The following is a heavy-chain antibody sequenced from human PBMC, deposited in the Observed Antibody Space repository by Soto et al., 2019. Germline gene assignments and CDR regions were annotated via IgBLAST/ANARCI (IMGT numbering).Heavy chain of an antibody. V-gene: IGHV3-21*01. Sequence: ALRLSCAASGFTFSSYSMNWVRQAPGKGLEWVSSISSSSSYIYYADSVKGRFTISRDNAKNSLYLQMNSLRAEDTAVYYCARESIGGGVYWGQGTLVTVSS. CDR1: GFTFSSYS. J-gene: IGHJ4*02. CDR3: ARESIGGGVY. CDR2: ISSSSSYI. D-gene: IGHD3-3*01.